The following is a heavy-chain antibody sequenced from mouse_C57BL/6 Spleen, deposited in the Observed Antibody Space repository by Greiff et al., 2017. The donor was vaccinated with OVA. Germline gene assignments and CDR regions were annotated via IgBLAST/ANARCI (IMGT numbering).Heavy chain of an antibody. D-gene: IGHD1-1*01. J-gene: IGHJ2*01. CDR1: GFTFTDYY. V-gene: IGHV7-3*01. Sequence: EVKLVESGGGLVQPGGSLSLSCAASGFTFTDYYMSWVRQPPGKALEWLGFIRNKANGYTTEYSASVKGRFTISRDNSQSILYLQMNALRAEDSATYYCARFLVTTGPLYYFDYWGQGTTLTVSS. CDR2: IRNKANGYTT. CDR3: ARFLVTTGPLYYFDY.